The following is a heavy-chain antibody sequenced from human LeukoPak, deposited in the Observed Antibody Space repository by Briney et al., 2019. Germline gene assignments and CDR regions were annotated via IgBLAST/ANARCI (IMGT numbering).Heavy chain of an antibody. CDR1: GYTFTGYY. CDR3: ARDHCYDSSGYPDAFDI. Sequence: ASVKVSCKASGYTFTGYYMHWVRQAPGQGLEWMGWINPNSGGTNYAQKFQGRVTMTRDTSISTAYMELSRLRSDDTAVYYCARDHCYDSSGYPDAFDIWGQGTMVTVSS. CDR2: INPNSGGT. V-gene: IGHV1-2*02. D-gene: IGHD3-22*01. J-gene: IGHJ3*02.